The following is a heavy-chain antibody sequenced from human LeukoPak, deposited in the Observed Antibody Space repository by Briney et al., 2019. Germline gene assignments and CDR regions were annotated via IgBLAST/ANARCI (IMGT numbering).Heavy chain of an antibody. CDR3: ARAQHDYGDYPHDA. Sequence: SETLSLTCTVSGGSISSYYWSWIRQPPGKGLEWIGYIYYSGSTNYNPSLKSRLTMSVDTSKNQFSLKLNSVTAADTAVYYCARAQHDYGDYPHDAWGQGTLVTVSS. D-gene: IGHD4-17*01. CDR1: GGSISSYY. CDR2: IYYSGST. J-gene: IGHJ5*02. V-gene: IGHV4-59*08.